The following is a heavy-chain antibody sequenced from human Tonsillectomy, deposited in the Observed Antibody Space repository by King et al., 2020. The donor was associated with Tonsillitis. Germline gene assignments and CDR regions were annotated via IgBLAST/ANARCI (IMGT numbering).Heavy chain of an antibody. CDR1: GDSVSSNSAA. J-gene: IGHJ6*02. D-gene: IGHD6-19*01. CDR2: TYYRSKWYN. V-gene: IGHV6-1*01. CDR3: ARVPLIAVAHYYYGMDV. Sequence: VQLQQSGPGLVKPSQTLSLTCAISGDSVSSNSAAWNWIRQSPSRGLEWLGRTYYRSKWYNDYAVSVKSRITINPDTSKNQFSLQLNSVTPEDTAVYYCARVPLIAVAHYYYGMDVWGQGTTVTVSS.